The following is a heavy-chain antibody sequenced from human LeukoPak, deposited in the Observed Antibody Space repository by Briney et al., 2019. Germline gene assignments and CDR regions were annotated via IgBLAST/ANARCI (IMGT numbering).Heavy chain of an antibody. CDR3: ARHRAYSSSSPFDY. CDR1: GVSISSLD. J-gene: IGHJ4*02. V-gene: IGHV4-59*08. D-gene: IGHD6-6*01. Sequence: KSSETLSLTCSVSGVSISSLDWSWIRQPPGKGLEWIGYIYYTGSTNYNPSLKSRVTMFVDMSKNQFSLRLSSVTAADTAVYYCARHRAYSSSSPFDYWGQGTLVTVSS. CDR2: IYYTGST.